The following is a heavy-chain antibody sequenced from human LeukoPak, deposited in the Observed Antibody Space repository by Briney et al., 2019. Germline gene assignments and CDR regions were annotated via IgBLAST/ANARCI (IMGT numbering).Heavy chain of an antibody. CDR3: AREIISGSGWYGD. D-gene: IGHD6-19*01. CDR2: IYYSGST. J-gene: IGHJ4*02. V-gene: IGHV4-39*07. Sequence: SETLSLTCTVSGGSISSSSYYWGWIRQPPGKGLEWIGSIYYSGSTYYNPSLKSRVTISVDTSKNQFSLKLSSVTAADTAVYYCAREIISGSGWYGDWGQGTLVTVSS. CDR1: GGSISSSSYY.